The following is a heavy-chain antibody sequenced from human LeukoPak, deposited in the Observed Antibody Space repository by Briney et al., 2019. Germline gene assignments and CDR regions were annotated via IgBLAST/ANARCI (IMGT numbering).Heavy chain of an antibody. CDR1: GYTFTGYY. J-gene: IGHJ4*02. D-gene: IGHD1-20*01. Sequence: ASVKVSCKASGYTFTGYYLHWVRQAPGQGLEWVGWINPNSGGTNYAQKFQGRVTMTRDTSISTAYMELSRLRSDDTAVYYCAREKITGTTKERGPDYWGQGTLVTVSS. V-gene: IGHV1-2*02. CDR3: AREKITGTTKERGPDY. CDR2: INPNSGGT.